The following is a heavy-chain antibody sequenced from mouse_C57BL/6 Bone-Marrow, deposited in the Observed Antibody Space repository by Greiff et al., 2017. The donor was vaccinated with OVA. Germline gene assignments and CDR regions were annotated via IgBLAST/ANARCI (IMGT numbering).Heavy chain of an antibody. Sequence: VQGVESGAELARPGASVKLSCKASGYTFTSYGISWVKQRTGQGLEWIGEIYPRSGNTYYNEKFKGKATLTADKSSSTAYMELRSLTSEDSAVYFCVVFLLFAYWGQGTLVTVSA. V-gene: IGHV1-81*01. J-gene: IGHJ3*01. CDR3: VVFLLFAY. CDR2: IYPRSGNT. CDR1: GYTFTSYG.